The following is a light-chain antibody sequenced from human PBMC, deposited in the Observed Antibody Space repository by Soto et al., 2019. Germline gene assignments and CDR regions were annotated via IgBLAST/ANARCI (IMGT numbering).Light chain of an antibody. CDR1: QSVSSGY. V-gene: IGKV3-20*01. Sequence: EIVLTQSPGTLSLSPGDGATLSCRASQSVSSGYLAWYQQKPGQAPRLLIYGASRRAGGIPDRFSGSGSGTDFTLSISRLEPEDFAVYWCQHYGNSPMFGQGTRVQIK. J-gene: IGKJ1*01. CDR3: QHYGNSPM. CDR2: GAS.